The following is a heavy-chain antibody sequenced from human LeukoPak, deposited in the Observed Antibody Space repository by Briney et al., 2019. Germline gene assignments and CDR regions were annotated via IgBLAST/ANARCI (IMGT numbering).Heavy chain of an antibody. CDR3: ARAIEDIVVVVAATTFDP. V-gene: IGHV4-34*01. J-gene: IGHJ5*02. CDR2: INHSGST. D-gene: IGHD2-15*01. CDR1: GGSFSGYY. Sequence: SETLCLTCAVYGGSFSGYYWSWIRQPPGKGLEWIGEINHSGSTNYNPSLKSRVTISVDTSKNQFSLKLSSVTAADTAVYYCARAIEDIVVVVAATTFDPWGQGTLVTVSS.